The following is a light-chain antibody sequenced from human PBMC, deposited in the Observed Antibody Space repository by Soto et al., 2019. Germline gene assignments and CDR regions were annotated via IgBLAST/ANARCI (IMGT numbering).Light chain of an antibody. V-gene: IGLV1-44*01. Sequence: QAVVTQPPSASGTPGQRVTISCSGSSSNIGTDTVNWYQHLPGAAPKLLIYNNNKRPSGVPDRFSGSRSGTSASLAISGLQSEDEADYYCAAWDDSLNGVVFGGGTKLTVL. CDR2: NNN. CDR3: AAWDDSLNGVV. CDR1: SSNIGTDT. J-gene: IGLJ3*02.